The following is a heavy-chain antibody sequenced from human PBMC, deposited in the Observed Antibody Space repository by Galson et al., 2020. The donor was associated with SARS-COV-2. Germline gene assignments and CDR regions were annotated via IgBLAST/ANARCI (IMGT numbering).Heavy chain of an antibody. J-gene: IGHJ4*02. CDR1: GFTFSSSW. CDR2: IYSEGSST. V-gene: IGHV3-74*01. D-gene: IGHD3-16*01. CDR3: ARGDRGNDYVDY. Sequence: ALHGESLKLSYAVSGFTFSSSWMHWVRQAPGQGLVWVSRIYSEGSSTSYADSGKGRFTISGDNAKNTLYLQMNSLRAEDTAVYYWARGDRGNDYVDYWGQGTLVTVSS.